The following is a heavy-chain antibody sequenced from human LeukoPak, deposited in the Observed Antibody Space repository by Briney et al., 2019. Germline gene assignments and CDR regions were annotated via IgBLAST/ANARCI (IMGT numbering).Heavy chain of an antibody. CDR2: ISDDGSNK. J-gene: IGHJ3*01. CDR1: GFTFTNYA. V-gene: IGHV3-30-3*01. CDR3: ATRTSGAFDF. Sequence: GGSLRLSCAASGFTFTNYAVHWVRQAPGKGLEWVALISDDGSNKYYTNSVKGRFTISRDNSKNTLYLQMNSLRAEDTAVYYCATRTSGAFDFWGQGTIVIVS.